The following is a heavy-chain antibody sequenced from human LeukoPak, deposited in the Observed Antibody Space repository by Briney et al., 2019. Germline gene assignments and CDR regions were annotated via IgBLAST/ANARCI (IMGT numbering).Heavy chain of an antibody. Sequence: ASVKVSCEASGYTFTSYDINWVRQATGQGLEWMGWMNPNSGNTGYAQKFQGRVTMTRNTSISTAYMELRSLRSDDTAVYYCARDSSLRCSSTSCSPGYWGQGTLVTVSS. CDR2: MNPNSGNT. CDR3: ARDSSLRCSSTSCSPGY. D-gene: IGHD2-2*01. CDR1: GYTFTSYD. J-gene: IGHJ4*02. V-gene: IGHV1-8*01.